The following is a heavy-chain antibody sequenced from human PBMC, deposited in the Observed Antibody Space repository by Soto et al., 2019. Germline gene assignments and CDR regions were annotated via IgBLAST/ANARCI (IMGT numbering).Heavy chain of an antibody. V-gene: IGHV4-61*01. D-gene: IGHD6-6*01. CDR3: ARAASYASSYYFDF. CDR2: IYYSGST. CDR1: GGSVSSGSYY. J-gene: IGHJ4*02. Sequence: SETLSLTCTVSGGSVSSGSYYWSWIRQPPGKGLEWIGFIYYSGSTSYYPSFKSRVTISLDTSRNQFSLKLSSVTAADTAVYYCARAASYASSYYFDFWGQGTLVTVSS.